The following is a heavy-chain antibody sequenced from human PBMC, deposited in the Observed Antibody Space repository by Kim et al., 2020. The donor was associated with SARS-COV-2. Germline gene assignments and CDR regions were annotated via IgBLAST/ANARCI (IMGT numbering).Heavy chain of an antibody. CDR3: ARARGGYDLDY. J-gene: IGHJ4*02. CDR2: ISPDGSEK. D-gene: IGHD5-12*01. CDR1: GFTFSAYW. V-gene: IGHV3-7*01. Sequence: GGSLRLSCVVSGFTFSAYWMTWVRQAPGKGLEWVANISPDGSEKYFVDSVQGRFTISRDNTKNALYLQMSGLRAEDTAVYYCARARGGYDLDYWGRGTLVTVSS.